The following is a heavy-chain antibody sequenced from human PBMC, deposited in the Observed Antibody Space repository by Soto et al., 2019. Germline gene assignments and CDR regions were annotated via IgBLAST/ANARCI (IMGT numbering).Heavy chain of an antibody. D-gene: IGHD6-6*01. CDR2: IYYSGST. CDR3: ARADSYASSYYFDF. V-gene: IGHV4-61*08. CDR1: VGSVSSGGYH. Sequence: TXSLTCSHYVGSVSSGGYHLGLIRQPPGKGLEWIGFIYYSGSTSYYPSFKSRVTISLDTSRNQFSLKLSSVTAADTAVYYCARADSYASSYYFDFWGQGTLVTVSS. J-gene: IGHJ4*02.